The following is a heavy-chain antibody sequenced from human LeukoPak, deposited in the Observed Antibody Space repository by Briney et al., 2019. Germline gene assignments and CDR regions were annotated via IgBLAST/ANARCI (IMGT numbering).Heavy chain of an antibody. CDR1: GFTFSSYW. D-gene: IGHD3-10*01. CDR2: IKQDGSEK. CDR3: ARETESITMVRGSRQHYYGMDV. Sequence: GGSLRLSCAASGFTFSSYWMTWVRQAPGKGLEWVANIKQDGSEKYYVDSVKGRFTISGDNARNSLSLQMNSLRAEDTAVYYCARETESITMVRGSRQHYYGMDVWGQGTTVTVSS. V-gene: IGHV3-7*01. J-gene: IGHJ6*02.